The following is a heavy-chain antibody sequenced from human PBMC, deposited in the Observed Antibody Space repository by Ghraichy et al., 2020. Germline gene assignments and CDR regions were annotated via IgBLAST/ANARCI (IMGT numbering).Heavy chain of an antibody. D-gene: IGHD3-3*01. CDR1: GFTFSSYA. CDR2: ISGSGGST. V-gene: IGHV3-23*01. J-gene: IGHJ4*02. Sequence: GGSLRLSCAASGFTFSSYAMSWVRQAPGKGLEWVSAISGSGGSTYYADSVKGRFTISRDNSKNTLYLQMNSLRAEDTAVYYCAKDAPYYDFWSGYTPFDYWGQGTLVTVSS. CDR3: AKDAPYYDFWSGYTPFDY.